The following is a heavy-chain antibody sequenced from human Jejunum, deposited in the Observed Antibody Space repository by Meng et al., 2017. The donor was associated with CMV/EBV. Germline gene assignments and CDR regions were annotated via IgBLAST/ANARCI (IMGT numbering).Heavy chain of an antibody. V-gene: IGHV4-34*01. Sequence: QVELQQWGSGLLKPSETLSLTCTVYGESFSGYYWTWIRQPPGKGLEWIGEINHSGSTNYNPSLKSRVTILVDTSKTQFSLRLSFVTAADTAVYYCARVGGAQHGDFDFWGQGTLVTVSS. CDR2: INHSGST. CDR3: ARVGGAQHGDFDF. CDR1: GESFSGYY. D-gene: IGHD4-17*01. J-gene: IGHJ4*02.